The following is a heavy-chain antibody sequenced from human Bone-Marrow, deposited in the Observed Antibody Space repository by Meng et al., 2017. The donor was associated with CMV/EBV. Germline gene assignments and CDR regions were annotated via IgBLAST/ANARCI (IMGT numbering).Heavy chain of an antibody. Sequence: GESLKISCAASGFTFSSYWMSWVRQAPGKGLEWVADIKQDGSEKYYVDSVKGRFTISRDNSNNSLYLQMNSLRAENTAVYCCARNPVTNRRGSHFDYWGQGTLVTVSS. CDR2: IKQDGSEK. D-gene: IGHD4-17*01. V-gene: IGHV3-7*01. J-gene: IGHJ4*02. CDR1: GFTFSSYW. CDR3: ARNPVTNRRGSHFDY.